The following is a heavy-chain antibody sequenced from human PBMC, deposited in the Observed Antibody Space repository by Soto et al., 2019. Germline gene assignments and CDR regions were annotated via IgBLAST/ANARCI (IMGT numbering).Heavy chain of an antibody. CDR1: GFTFSSYA. V-gene: IGHV1-69*01. J-gene: IGHJ4*02. CDR3: ASHRDDSSGYYRLYYFDY. D-gene: IGHD3-22*01. CDR2: IIPIFGTA. Sequence: VQLVESGGGLVQPGGSLRLSCAASGFTFSSYAISWVRQAPGQGLEWMGGIIPIFGTANYAQKFQGRVTITADESTSTAYMELSSLRSEDTAVYYCASHRDDSSGYYRLYYFDYWGQGTLVTVSS.